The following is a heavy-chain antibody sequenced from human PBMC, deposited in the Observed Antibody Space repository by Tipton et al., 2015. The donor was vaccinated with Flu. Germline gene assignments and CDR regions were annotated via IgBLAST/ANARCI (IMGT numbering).Heavy chain of an antibody. Sequence: TLSLTCTVSGGSISSSSYHWAWIRQPPGKGLEWIASIDYRGSTHHDPSLKSQVTISVDTSKNQFSLKLSSVAAADTAVYYCARELDYGVFSPYFDYCGQGTQVT. CDR2: IDYRGST. J-gene: IGHJ4*02. D-gene: IGHD4-17*01. CDR3: ARELDYGVFSPYFDY. V-gene: IGHV4-39*07. CDR1: GGSISSSSYH.